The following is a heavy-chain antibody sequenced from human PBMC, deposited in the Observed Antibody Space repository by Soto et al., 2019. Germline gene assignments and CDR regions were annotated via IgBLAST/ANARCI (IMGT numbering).Heavy chain of an antibody. J-gene: IGHJ4*02. CDR1: GYTFTNYG. CDR3: ARVRFGDPFDF. Sequence: QVQLVQSGAEVKRPGTSVKVSCKVSGYTFTNYGINWVRQAPGQGLEWVGWFNPAIRNTNYAQKFQDRVSMTTDTSTNTAYMELRGLRSDDTAVYYCARVRFGDPFDFWGQGTLVTVSS. V-gene: IGHV1-18*01. D-gene: IGHD2-21*02. CDR2: FNPAIRNT.